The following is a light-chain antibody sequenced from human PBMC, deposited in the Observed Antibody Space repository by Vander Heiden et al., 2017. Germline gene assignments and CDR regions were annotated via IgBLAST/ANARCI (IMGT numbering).Light chain of an antibody. Sequence: EIVLTQSPATLSLSPGERATPSCRASQSVGTYLAWYQQKPGQAPRLLIYDASNRATGIPARFSGSGSGTDFTLTISSLEPEDFAVYYGQQRRNWPITFGQGTRLEIK. J-gene: IGKJ5*01. CDR2: DAS. CDR3: QQRRNWPIT. CDR1: QSVGTY. V-gene: IGKV3-11*01.